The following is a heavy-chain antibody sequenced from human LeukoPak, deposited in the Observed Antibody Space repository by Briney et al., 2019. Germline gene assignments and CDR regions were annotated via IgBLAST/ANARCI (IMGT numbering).Heavy chain of an antibody. CDR1: GYTFTGYY. Sequence: ASVKVSCKASGYTFTGYYMHWVRQAPGQGLEWMGRINPNSGGTNYAQKFQGRVTMTRDTSISTAYMELSRLRSDDTAVYYCARVLDSGSYYPFDYWGQGTLVTVSS. CDR3: ARVLDSGSYYPFDY. V-gene: IGHV1-2*06. J-gene: IGHJ4*02. D-gene: IGHD1-26*01. CDR2: INPNSGGT.